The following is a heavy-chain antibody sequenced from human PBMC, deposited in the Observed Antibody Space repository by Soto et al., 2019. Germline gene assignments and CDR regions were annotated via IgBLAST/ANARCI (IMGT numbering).Heavy chain of an antibody. Sequence: PGGSLRLSCAASGCTFSSYGMHWVRQAPGKGLEWVAIIWYDGSDKYYADSVKGRFTISRDNSKNTLYLQMNSLRAEDTAVYYCARVGGATVSFDYWGQGTLVTVSS. CDR2: IWYDGSDK. CDR1: GCTFSSYG. D-gene: IGHD3-16*01. V-gene: IGHV3-33*01. J-gene: IGHJ4*02. CDR3: ARVGGATVSFDY.